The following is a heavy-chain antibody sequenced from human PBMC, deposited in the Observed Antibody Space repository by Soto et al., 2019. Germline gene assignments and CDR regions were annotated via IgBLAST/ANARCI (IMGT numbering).Heavy chain of an antibody. CDR3: ARVLRYFDWLFTTARFDP. CDR1: GGSVSSGSYY. Sequence: SETLSLTCTVSGGSVSSGSYYWSWIRQPPGKGLEWIGYIYYSGSTNYNPSLKSRVTISVDTSKNQFSLKLSSVTAADTAVYYCARVLRYFDWLFTTARFDPWGQGTLVTVSS. D-gene: IGHD3-9*01. CDR2: IYYSGST. J-gene: IGHJ5*02. V-gene: IGHV4-61*01.